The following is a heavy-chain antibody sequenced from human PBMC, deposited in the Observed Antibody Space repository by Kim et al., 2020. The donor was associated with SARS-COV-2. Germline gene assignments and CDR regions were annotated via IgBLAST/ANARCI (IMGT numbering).Heavy chain of an antibody. D-gene: IGHD2-2*01. CDR1: GYTFTSYG. CDR3: ARVGGGCSSTSCYDYYGMDV. Sequence: ASVKVSCKASGYTFTSYGISWVRQAPGQGLEWMGWISAYNGNTNYAQKLQGRVTMTTDTSTSTAYMELRSLRSDDTAVYYCARVGGGCSSTSCYDYYGMDVWGQGTTVTVSS. CDR2: ISAYNGNT. J-gene: IGHJ6*02. V-gene: IGHV1-18*01.